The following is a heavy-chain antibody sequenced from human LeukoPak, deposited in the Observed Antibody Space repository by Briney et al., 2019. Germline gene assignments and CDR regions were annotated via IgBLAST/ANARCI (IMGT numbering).Heavy chain of an antibody. CDR2: INTDIGGT. J-gene: IGHJ4*02. CDR1: GDIFSTYY. D-gene: IGHD3-16*01. Sequence: ASVKVSCKVSGDIFSTYYIQWVRQAPGEGLEWVGWINTDIGGTNSAPKFQGRVSMTTDTSISTAYLELTRLTSDDTAIYYCARNWGLWGQGTLVTVSS. V-gene: IGHV1-2*02. CDR3: ARNWGL.